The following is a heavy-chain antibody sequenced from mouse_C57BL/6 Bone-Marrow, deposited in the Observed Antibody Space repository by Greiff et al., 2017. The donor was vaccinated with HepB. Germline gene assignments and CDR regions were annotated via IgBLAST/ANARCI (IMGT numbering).Heavy chain of an antibody. D-gene: IGHD4-1*01. J-gene: IGHJ4*01. Sequence: QVQLKQPGAELVMPGASVKLSCKASGYTFTSYWMHWVKQRPGQGLEWIGEIDPSDSYTNYNQKFKGKSTLTVDKSSSTAYMQLSSLTSEDSAVYYCARGGTGTRDYYAMDYWGQGTSVTVSS. V-gene: IGHV1-69*01. CDR1: GYTFTSYW. CDR2: IDPSDSYT. CDR3: ARGGTGTRDYYAMDY.